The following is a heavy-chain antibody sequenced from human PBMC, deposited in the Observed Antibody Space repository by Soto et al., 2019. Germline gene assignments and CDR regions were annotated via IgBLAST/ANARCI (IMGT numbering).Heavy chain of an antibody. CDR2: IWYDGSNK. Sequence: QVQLVESGGGVVQPGRSLRLSCAASGFTFSSYGMHWVRQAPGKGLEWVAVIWYDGSNKYYADSVKGRFTISRDNSKNTLYLQMNSLRAEDTAVYYCARGARYCTNGVCFSDWFDPWGQGTLVTVSS. V-gene: IGHV3-33*01. CDR1: GFTFSSYG. D-gene: IGHD2-8*01. CDR3: ARGARYCTNGVCFSDWFDP. J-gene: IGHJ5*02.